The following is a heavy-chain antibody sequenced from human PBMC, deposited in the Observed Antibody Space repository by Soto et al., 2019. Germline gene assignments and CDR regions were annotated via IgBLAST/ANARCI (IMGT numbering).Heavy chain of an antibody. CDR1: GFTFDDYA. J-gene: IGHJ6*03. Sequence: GGSLRLSCAASGFTFDDYAMHWVRQVPGKGLEWVSGISWNSGRIGYADSVKGRFTISRDNAKNSLYLQMNSLRPEDTALYYCTKGDYGDFISRYYYMDVWGKGTTVTVSS. D-gene: IGHD4-17*01. CDR2: ISWNSGRI. CDR3: TKGDYGDFISRYYYMDV. V-gene: IGHV3-9*01.